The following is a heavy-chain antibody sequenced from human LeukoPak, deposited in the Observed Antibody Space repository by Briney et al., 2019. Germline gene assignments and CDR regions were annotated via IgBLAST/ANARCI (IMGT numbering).Heavy chain of an antibody. CDR3: ANDGEGYTNHIDY. Sequence: LAGGSLTLSFVATGFTFNRKGMHWVRQAPGEGREWVAVIWHEGSNQYYGDSVKGRFTNSRDNSNNTVYLQMNSLRAEDTAVYFCANDGEGYTNHIDYWGQGTVVTVSS. CDR2: IWHEGSNQ. CDR1: GFTFNRKG. J-gene: IGHJ4*02. D-gene: IGHD4-11*01. V-gene: IGHV3-33*06.